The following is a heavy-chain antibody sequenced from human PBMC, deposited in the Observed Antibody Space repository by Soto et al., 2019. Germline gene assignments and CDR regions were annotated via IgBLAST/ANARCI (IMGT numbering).Heavy chain of an antibody. D-gene: IGHD2-21*02. CDR1: GFTFSSYW. CDR2: ISSGGSCT. V-gene: IGHV3-74*01. CDR3: ARDHCGGDCYYYYYYGMDV. Sequence: GGSLRLSCAASGFTFSSYWMHWVRQAPGKGLVWVSRISSGGSCTSYADSVKGRFTISRDNAKNSLYLQLNSLGAEDTAVYYCARDHCGGDCYYYYYYGMDVWGQGTTVTVSS. J-gene: IGHJ6*02.